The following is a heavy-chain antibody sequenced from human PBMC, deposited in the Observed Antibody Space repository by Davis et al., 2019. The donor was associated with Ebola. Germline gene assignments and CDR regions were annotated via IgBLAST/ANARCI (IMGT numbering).Heavy chain of an antibody. V-gene: IGHV4-34*01. CDR2: INHSGST. Sequence: MPGGSLRLSCAVYGGSFSGYYWSWIRQPPGKGLEWIGEINHSGSTNYNPSLKSRVTISLDTSKNQFSLKLSSVTAADTAVYYCARPPWDWGQGTLVTVSS. J-gene: IGHJ4*02. D-gene: IGHD1-26*01. CDR3: ARPPWD. CDR1: GGSFSGYY.